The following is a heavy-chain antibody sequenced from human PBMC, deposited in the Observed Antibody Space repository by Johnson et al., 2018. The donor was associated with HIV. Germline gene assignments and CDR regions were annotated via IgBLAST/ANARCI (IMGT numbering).Heavy chain of an antibody. Sequence: VHLVESGGGLVQPGGSLRLSCAASGFTFGNYAMNWVRQAPGKGLEWVSGINTGGSTFYPDSVKGRFTISRANSKSTLYLQMNSLRAEDTAVYHCVRGNDGSYFSDAFDIWGQGEMVTVSS. D-gene: IGHD1-26*01. CDR3: VRGNDGSYFSDAFDI. CDR1: GFTFGNYA. V-gene: IGHV3-23*04. J-gene: IGHJ3*02. CDR2: INTGGST.